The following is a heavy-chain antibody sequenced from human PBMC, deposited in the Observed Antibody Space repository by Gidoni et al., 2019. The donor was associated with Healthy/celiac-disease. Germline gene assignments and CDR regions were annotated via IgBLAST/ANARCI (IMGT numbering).Heavy chain of an antibody. Sequence: QLQLQESGPGLVKPSETLSLTCTVSGGSISSSSYYWGWIRQPPGKGLEWIGSIYYSGSTYYNPSLKSRVTISVDTSKNQFSLKLSSVTAADTAVYYCARYGRGASHFDYWGQGTLVTVSS. J-gene: IGHJ4*02. CDR2: IYYSGST. CDR3: ARYGRGASHFDY. CDR1: GGSISSSSYY. D-gene: IGHD3-10*02. V-gene: IGHV4-39*01.